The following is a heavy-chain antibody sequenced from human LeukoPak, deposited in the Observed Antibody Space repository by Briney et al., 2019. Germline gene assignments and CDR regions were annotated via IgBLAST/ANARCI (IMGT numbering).Heavy chain of an antibody. Sequence: GGSLRLSCAASGFTFSSYGMHWVRQAPGKGLNGVSAIGVGGVGTYYADSVKGRFTISRDNAKNSLYLQMNSLRVEDTAVYYCARCTTGRTFGSLREIKRSREIDYWGQGTLVTVSS. J-gene: IGHJ4*02. CDR3: ARCTTGRTFGSLREIKRSREIDY. V-gene: IGHV3-21*01. CDR1: GFTFSSYG. CDR2: IGVGGVGT. D-gene: IGHD1-1*01.